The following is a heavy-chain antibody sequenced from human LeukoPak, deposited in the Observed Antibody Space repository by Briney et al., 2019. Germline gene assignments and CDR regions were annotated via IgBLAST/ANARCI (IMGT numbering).Heavy chain of an antibody. Sequence: PSETLSLTCTVSGSSISSSSYYWGWIRQPPGKGLEWIGSIYYSGSTYYNPSLKSRVTISVDTSKNQFSLKLSSVTAADTAVYYCARLSVVATIDSGRVDYWGQGTLVTVSS. CDR3: ARLSVVATIDSGRVDY. J-gene: IGHJ4*02. CDR2: IYYSGST. CDR1: GSSISSSSYY. V-gene: IGHV4-39*01. D-gene: IGHD5-12*01.